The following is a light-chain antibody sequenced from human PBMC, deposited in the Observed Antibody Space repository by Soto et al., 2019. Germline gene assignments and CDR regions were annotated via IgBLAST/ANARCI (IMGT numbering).Light chain of an antibody. CDR3: AAWDDSLSGRV. V-gene: IGLV1-47*02. CDR2: NND. CDR1: GSNIGPNY. Sequence: QSVLTRPPSASGTPGQRVTMSCSGSGSNIGPNYVYWFQQFPGTAPKLLIYNNDQRPSGVPDRFSGSKSGTSASLGISGLRSEDEADYYCAAWDDSLSGRVFGGGTKLTVL. J-gene: IGLJ3*02.